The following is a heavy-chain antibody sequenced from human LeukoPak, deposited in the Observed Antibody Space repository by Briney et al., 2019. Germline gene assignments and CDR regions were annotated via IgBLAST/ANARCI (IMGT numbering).Heavy chain of an antibody. D-gene: IGHD6-13*01. CDR3: ARFFEAAAGFSYYFDY. Sequence: ASVKVSRKASGYTFTGYYMHWVRQAPGQGLEWMGWINPNSGGTNYAQKFQGRVTMTRDTSISTAYMELSRLRSDDAAVYYCARFFEAAAGFSYYFDYWGQGTLVTVSS. CDR2: INPNSGGT. J-gene: IGHJ4*02. CDR1: GYTFTGYY. V-gene: IGHV1-2*02.